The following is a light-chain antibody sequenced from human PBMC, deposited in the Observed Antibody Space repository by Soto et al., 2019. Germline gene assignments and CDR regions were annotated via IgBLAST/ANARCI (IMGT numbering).Light chain of an antibody. J-gene: IGKJ5*01. V-gene: IGKV3D-15*01. CDR3: QQYNNWPLT. CDR1: QNGFSN. CDR2: GAS. Sequence: IALAHSPSTLSVTPGARASLPCRASQNGFSNLAWYQQKPGQANRLIFDGASTRATGVPARFSGSESGTEFTPTSSIQQYDDVAVYGCQQYNNWPLTFGPGTRLEIK.